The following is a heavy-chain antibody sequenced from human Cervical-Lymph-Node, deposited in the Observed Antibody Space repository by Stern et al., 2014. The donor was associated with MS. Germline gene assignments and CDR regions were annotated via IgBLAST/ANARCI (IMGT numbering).Heavy chain of an antibody. CDR3: ARDRDYYYGMDV. CDR2: IIPIFGIA. V-gene: IGHV1-69*17. CDR1: GGTFSSYA. D-gene: IGHD3-10*01. J-gene: IGHJ6*02. Sequence: VQLEESGAEVKKPGSSVKVSCKASGGTFSSYAISWVRQAPGQGLEWMGGIIPIFGIANYAQKFQGRVTITADKSTSTAYMELSSLRSEDTAVYYCARDRDYYYGMDVWGQGTTVTVSS.